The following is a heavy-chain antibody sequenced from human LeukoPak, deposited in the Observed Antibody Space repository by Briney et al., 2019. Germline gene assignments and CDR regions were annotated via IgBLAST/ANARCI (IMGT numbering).Heavy chain of an antibody. D-gene: IGHD2-2*01. V-gene: IGHV3-9*01. CDR3: AKVPCSSTSCYVGWFDP. J-gene: IGHJ5*02. CDR1: GFTFDDYA. Sequence: PGGSLRLSCAASGFTFDDYATHWVRQAPGKGLEWVSGISWNSGSIGYADSVKGRFTISRDNAKNSLYLQMNSLRAEDTALYYCAKVPCSSTSCYVGWFDPWGQGTLVTVSP. CDR2: ISWNSGSI.